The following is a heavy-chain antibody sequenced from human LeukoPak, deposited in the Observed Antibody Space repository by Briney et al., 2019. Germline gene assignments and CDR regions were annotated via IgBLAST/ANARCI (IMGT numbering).Heavy chain of an antibody. J-gene: IGHJ5*02. CDR2: IYYSGST. D-gene: IGHD3-3*01. Sequence: KPSETLSLTCTVSGGSISSGDYYWSWIRQPPGKGLEWIGYIYYSGSTYYNPSLKSRVTISVDTSKNQFSLKLSSVTAADTAVYYCARAGGRFWFDPWGQGTLVTVSS. V-gene: IGHV4-30-4*01. CDR1: GGSISSGDYY. CDR3: ARAGGRFWFDP.